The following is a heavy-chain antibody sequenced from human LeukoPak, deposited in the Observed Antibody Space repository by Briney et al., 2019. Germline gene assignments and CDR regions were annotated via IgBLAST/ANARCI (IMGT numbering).Heavy chain of an antibody. J-gene: IGHJ4*02. V-gene: IGHV3-49*04. D-gene: IGHD5-24*01. CDR1: GFTFGDYS. CDR3: TRESRDDYNYWGRKFDH. CDR2: IRSKTYGGTT. Sequence: PGRSLRLSCTASGFTFGDYSMTWVRQAPRKGLEWVGFIRSKTYGGTTEYAASVQGRFTISRDDSKSIAYLQMSGLKTEDTALYYCTRESRDDYNYWGRKFDHWGQGTLVTVSS.